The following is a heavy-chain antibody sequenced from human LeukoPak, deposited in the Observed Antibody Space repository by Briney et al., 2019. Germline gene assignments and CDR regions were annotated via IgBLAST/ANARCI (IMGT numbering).Heavy chain of an antibody. CDR1: GGSVSSVSYY. Sequence: SETLSLTCTVSGGSVSSVSYYWSWIRQPPGKGLVWIGYIYYSGSTNYNPSLKSRVTMSVDTSKNQFSLRLSSVTAADTAVYYCARDRYTINWFDPWGQGTLVTVSS. CDR2: IYYSGST. J-gene: IGHJ5*02. CDR3: ARDRYTINWFDP. D-gene: IGHD2-2*02. V-gene: IGHV4-61*01.